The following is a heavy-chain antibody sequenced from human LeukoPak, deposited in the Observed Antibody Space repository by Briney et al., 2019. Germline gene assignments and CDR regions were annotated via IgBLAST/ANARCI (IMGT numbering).Heavy chain of an antibody. CDR1: GYTFTIYG. CDR3: ASGIVLTVYAYFDY. J-gene: IGHJ4*02. CDR2: ISAYNGNT. V-gene: IGHV1-18*01. D-gene: IGHD2-8*01. Sequence: VSVKVSCKASGYTFTIYGISWVRQAPGQGLEWMGWISAYNGNTNYAQKLQGRVTMTTDTSTSTAYMELRSLRSDDTAVYYCASGIVLTVYAYFDYWGQGTLVTVSS.